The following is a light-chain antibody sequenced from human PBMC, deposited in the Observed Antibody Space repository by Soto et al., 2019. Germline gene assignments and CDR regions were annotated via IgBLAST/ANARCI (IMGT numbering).Light chain of an antibody. Sequence: EVVMTQSPATLSVFPGERATLSCRASQSVSSNLAWYQQKPGQAPRLLIYGASTRATGIPARFSGSGSGTDFTLTISSLQSEDFAVYSCQQYNKWPPWTFGQGTKVEIK. CDR1: QSVSSN. V-gene: IGKV3-15*01. CDR3: QQYNKWPPWT. CDR2: GAS. J-gene: IGKJ1*01.